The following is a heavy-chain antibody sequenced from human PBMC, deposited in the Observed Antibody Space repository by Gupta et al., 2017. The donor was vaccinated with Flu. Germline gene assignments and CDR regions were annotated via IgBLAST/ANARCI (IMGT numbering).Heavy chain of an antibody. CDR2: LYYSGTT. J-gene: IGHJ4*02. CDR1: GGSISTSNYY. V-gene: IGHV4-39*01. CDR3: AGGVGYAAFDF. D-gene: IGHD2-2*01. Sequence: QLQLQGSGPGLVKPSETLSLSCTVSGGSISTSNYYWALIRQPPGKGLKWIGTLYYSGTTYYNPSLRSRATMSLDTSRNQFSLKVRSVTAADTAVYYCAGGVGYAAFDFWGQGSLVTVSS.